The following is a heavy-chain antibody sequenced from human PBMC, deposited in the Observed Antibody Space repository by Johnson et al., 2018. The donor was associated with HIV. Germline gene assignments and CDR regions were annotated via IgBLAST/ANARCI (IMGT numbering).Heavy chain of an antibody. CDR2: ISGSGGST. CDR1: GFTFSSYA. J-gene: IGHJ3*02. CDR3: ARALTGTTQGAFDS. Sequence: EVQLVESGGGVVQPGRSLRLSCPASGFTFSSYAMSWVRQAPGKGLEWVSAISGSGGSTYYADSVKGRFTISRDNAKNSLLLQMKSLRAEDTALYYCARALTGTTQGAFDSWGQGTMVTVSS. V-gene: IGHV3-23*04. D-gene: IGHD1-7*01.